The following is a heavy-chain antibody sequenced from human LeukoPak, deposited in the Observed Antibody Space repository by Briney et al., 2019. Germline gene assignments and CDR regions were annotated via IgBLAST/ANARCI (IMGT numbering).Heavy chain of an antibody. CDR2: ISYDGSNK. D-gene: IGHD1-26*01. CDR1: GFTFSSYA. V-gene: IGHV3-30*04. J-gene: IGHJ4*02. CDR3: AKDGSYYDFDY. Sequence: GGSLRLSCAASGFTFSSYAMHWVRQAPGKGLEWVAVISYDGSNKYYADSVKGRITISRDNSKNTLYLQMNSLRAEDTALYYCAKDGSYYDFDYWGQGTLVTVSS.